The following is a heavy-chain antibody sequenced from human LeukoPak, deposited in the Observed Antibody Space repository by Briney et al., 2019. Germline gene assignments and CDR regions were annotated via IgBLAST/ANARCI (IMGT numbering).Heavy chain of an antibody. CDR3: VRGRYFDWLFQGFDY. D-gene: IGHD3-9*01. J-gene: IGHJ4*02. CDR1: GFTFSSYG. V-gene: IGHV3-33*01. CDR2: IWYDGSNK. Sequence: PGRSLRLSCAASGFTFSSYGMHWVRQAPGKGLEWVAVIWYDGSNKYYADSVKGRFTISRDNSKNTLYLQMNSLRAEDTAVYYCVRGRYFDWLFQGFDYWGQGTLVTVSS.